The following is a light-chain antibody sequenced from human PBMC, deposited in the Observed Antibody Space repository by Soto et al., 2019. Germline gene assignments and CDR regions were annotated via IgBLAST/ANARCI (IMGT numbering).Light chain of an antibody. V-gene: IGLV2-23*01. CDR3: CSYAGSSTSYV. CDR1: KSDVGSYNL. CDR2: EGS. Sequence: QSVLTQPASVSGSPEQSITISCPGTKSDVGSYNLVSRYQQHPGKAPKLMIYEGSKRPSGVSNRFSGSKSGNTASLTISGLQAEVEADYYCCSYAGSSTSYVFGTGTKVTVL. J-gene: IGLJ1*01.